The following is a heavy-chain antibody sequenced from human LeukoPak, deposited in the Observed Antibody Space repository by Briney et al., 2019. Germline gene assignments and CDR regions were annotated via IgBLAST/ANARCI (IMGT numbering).Heavy chain of an antibody. Sequence: ASVKVSCKASGYTFTSYDINWMRQATGQGLEWMGWMNPNSGNTGYAQKFQGRVTMTRNTSISTAYMELSSLRSEDTAVYYCARAVYYGSGSKPDYWGQGTLVTVSS. CDR3: ARAVYYGSGSKPDY. V-gene: IGHV1-8*01. J-gene: IGHJ4*02. CDR1: GYTFTSYD. D-gene: IGHD3-10*01. CDR2: MNPNSGNT.